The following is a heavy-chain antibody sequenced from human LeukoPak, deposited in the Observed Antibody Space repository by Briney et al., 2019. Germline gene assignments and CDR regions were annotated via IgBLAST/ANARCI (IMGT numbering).Heavy chain of an antibody. Sequence: GGSLRLSCAASGFTFSSYAMHWVRQAPGEGLEWVAVISYDGSNKYYADSVKGRFTISRDNSKNTLYLQMNSLRAEDTAVYYCARDGSRQHGRRTGNYFDYWGQGTLVTVSS. J-gene: IGHJ4*02. D-gene: IGHD1-1*01. CDR2: ISYDGSNK. CDR3: ARDGSRQHGRRTGNYFDY. CDR1: GFTFSSYA. V-gene: IGHV3-30-3*01.